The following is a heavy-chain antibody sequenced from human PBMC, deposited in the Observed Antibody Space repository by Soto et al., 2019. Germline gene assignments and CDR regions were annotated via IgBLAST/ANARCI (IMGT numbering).Heavy chain of an antibody. CDR2: IYYSGST. Sequence: SETLSLTCTVSGGSISSGGYYWSWIRQHPGKGLEWIGYIYYSGSTYYNPSLKSRVTISVDTSKNQFSLKLSSVTAADTAVYYCARAHGHYYYYMDVWGKGTTVTVSS. V-gene: IGHV4-31*03. D-gene: IGHD4-17*01. CDR1: GGSISSGGYY. J-gene: IGHJ6*03. CDR3: ARAHGHYYYYMDV.